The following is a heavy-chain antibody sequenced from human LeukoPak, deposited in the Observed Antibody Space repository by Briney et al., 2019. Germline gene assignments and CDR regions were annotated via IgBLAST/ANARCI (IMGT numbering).Heavy chain of an antibody. V-gene: IGHV3-9*01. Sequence: GGSLRLSCAASGFTLSRHAMHWVRQAPGKGLEWVSGISWNSGSIGYADSVKGRFTISRDNAKNSLYLQMNSLRAEDTALYYCAKGQLWLPFDYWGQGTLVTVSS. D-gene: IGHD5-18*01. J-gene: IGHJ4*02. CDR3: AKGQLWLPFDY. CDR2: ISWNSGSI. CDR1: GFTLSRHA.